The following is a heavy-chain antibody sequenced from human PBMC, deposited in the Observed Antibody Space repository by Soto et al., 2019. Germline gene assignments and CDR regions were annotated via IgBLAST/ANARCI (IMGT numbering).Heavy chain of an antibody. D-gene: IGHD6-25*01. CDR2: ISNSGGNI. Sequence: EVEFLESGGGLVQPGGSLRLSCAASGFTFNNFAMSWVRQAPGKGLAWVSSISNSGGNINYADSVKGRFTISRDSAKNTLYLQMNSLRAEDKAVYFCAKGGASSYYYYMDVWATGTTVTVSS. V-gene: IGHV3-23*01. CDR1: GFTFNNFA. J-gene: IGHJ6*03. CDR3: AKGGASSYYYYMDV.